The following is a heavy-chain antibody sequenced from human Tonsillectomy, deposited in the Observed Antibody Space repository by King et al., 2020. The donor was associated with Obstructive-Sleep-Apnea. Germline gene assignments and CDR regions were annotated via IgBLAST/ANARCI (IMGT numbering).Heavy chain of an antibody. D-gene: IGHD1-26*01. CDR3: ARDPRQVGTGPYYYGMDV. CDR2: IYYSGST. V-gene: IGHV4-31*03. J-gene: IGHJ6*02. Sequence: VQLQESGPGLVNPSQTLSLTCTVSGGSVSSGSYYWSWIRQHPGKGLEYIGYIYYSGSTYYNPSLKSRVTMSVDTSKNQFSLKLTSVTAADTAVYYFARDPRQVGTGPYYYGMDVWGQGTTVTVSS. CDR1: GGSVSSGSYY.